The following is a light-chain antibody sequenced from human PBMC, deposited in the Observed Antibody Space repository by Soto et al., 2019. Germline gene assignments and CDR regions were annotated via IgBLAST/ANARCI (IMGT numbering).Light chain of an antibody. J-gene: IGLJ2*01. CDR3: AAWDDSLSGVG. V-gene: IGLV1-47*02. Sequence: QSVLTQPPSASGTPGQRVTISCSGSSTNIGSNYGYWYQQVPGTAPKLLIYTNDQRPSGVPDRFSGSKSGTSASLAISGLRSEDEAVYYCAAWDDSLSGVGFGGGTKLTVL. CDR2: TND. CDR1: STNIGSNY.